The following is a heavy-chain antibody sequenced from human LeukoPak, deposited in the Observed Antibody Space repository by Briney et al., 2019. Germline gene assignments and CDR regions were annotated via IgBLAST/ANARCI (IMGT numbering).Heavy chain of an antibody. CDR2: IIPIFGTA. V-gene: IGHV1-69*05. Sequence: GASVKVSCKASGGTFSSYAISWVRQAPGQGLEWMGGIIPIFGTANYAQKFQGRVTITTDESTSTAYMELSSLRSEDTAVYYCARSDTVDCYDSSGYQTPQHWGQGTLVTVSS. CDR3: ARSDTVDCYDSSGYQTPQH. D-gene: IGHD3-22*01. J-gene: IGHJ1*01. CDR1: GGTFSSYA.